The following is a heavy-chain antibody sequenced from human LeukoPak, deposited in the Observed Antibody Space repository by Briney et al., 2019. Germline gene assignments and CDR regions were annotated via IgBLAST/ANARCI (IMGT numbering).Heavy chain of an antibody. J-gene: IGHJ4*02. V-gene: IGHV3-11*04. D-gene: IGHD6-19*01. CDR3: ARPPYNSGWYYFDY. CDR1: GFSFSDFY. Sequence: GGSLRLSCVASGFSFSDFYMSWIRQAPGKGLEWVSYISSSSSSVDYADSVKGRFTISRDDAKNSLYLQMNSLRAEDTAVYYCARPPYNSGWYYFDYWGQGTLVTVSS. CDR2: ISSSSSSV.